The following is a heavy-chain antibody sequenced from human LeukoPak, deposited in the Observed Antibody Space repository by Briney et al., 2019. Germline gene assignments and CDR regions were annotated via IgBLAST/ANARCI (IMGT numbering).Heavy chain of an antibody. V-gene: IGHV3-21*01. CDR1: GFIFSIYN. CDR3: ARSPKTRGYSYGFDAFEM. Sequence: KAGGSLRLSCAASGFIFSIYNMNWVRQSPGKALEWVSSISTSSGYIHYADSLEGRFTVSRDNTKKSLYLQMNRLRADDTAVYYCARSPKTRGYSYGFDAFEMWGQGTLGTVSS. J-gene: IGHJ3*02. D-gene: IGHD5-18*01. CDR2: ISTSSGYI.